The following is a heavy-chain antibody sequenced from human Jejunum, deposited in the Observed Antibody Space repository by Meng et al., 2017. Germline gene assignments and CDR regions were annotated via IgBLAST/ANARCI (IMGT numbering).Heavy chain of an antibody. D-gene: IGHD3-22*01. CDR1: GFTFGNFW. V-gene: IGHV3-7*01. CDR2: INQDGSEK. Sequence: GESLKISCAASGFTFGNFWMTWVRQARGKGLEWVANINQDGSEKYYVDAVKGRFTVSRDNTKNSLSLQMNSLRGEDTAVYYCATSWFDSRDHAFDVWGQGTMVTVSS. CDR3: ATSWFDSRDHAFDV. J-gene: IGHJ3*01.